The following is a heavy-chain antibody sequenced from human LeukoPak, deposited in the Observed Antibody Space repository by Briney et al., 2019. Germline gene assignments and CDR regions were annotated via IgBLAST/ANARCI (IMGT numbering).Heavy chain of an antibody. J-gene: IGHJ4*02. Sequence: GGSLRLSCAASGFTFSSYGMHWVRQAPGKGLEWVAVIWYDGSNKYYADSVKGRLTISRDNSKNTLYLQMNSLRAEDTAVYYCAGPQTSGWWGFDYWGQGTLVTVSS. V-gene: IGHV3-33*01. D-gene: IGHD2-15*01. CDR3: AGPQTSGWWGFDY. CDR1: GFTFSSYG. CDR2: IWYDGSNK.